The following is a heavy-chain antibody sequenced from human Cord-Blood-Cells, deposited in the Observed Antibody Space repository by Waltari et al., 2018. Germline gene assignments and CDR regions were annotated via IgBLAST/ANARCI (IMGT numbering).Heavy chain of an antibody. CDR3: ARGGGGDHNWDDAFDI. CDR1: GGTFSSYA. CDR2: IIPTFGTA. V-gene: IGHV1-69*06. D-gene: IGHD1-20*01. Sequence: QVQLVQSGAEVKKPGSSVKVSCKASGGTFSSYAISWVRQAPGQGLEWVGGIIPTFGTANNAQKFQGRVTITADKSTSTAYMELSSLRSEDTAVYYCARGGGGDHNWDDAFDIWGQGTMVTVSS. J-gene: IGHJ3*02.